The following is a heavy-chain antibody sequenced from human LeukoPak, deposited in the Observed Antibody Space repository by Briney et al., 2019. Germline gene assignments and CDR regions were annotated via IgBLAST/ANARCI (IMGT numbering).Heavy chain of an antibody. V-gene: IGHV4-30-2*01. CDR3: ARDRNYGDYGSYYFDH. J-gene: IGHJ4*02. D-gene: IGHD4-17*01. CDR2: IYHSGRT. Sequence: SETLSLTCAVSGGSISRNSFSWNWIRQPPGKGLEWIGDIYHSGRTYYNPSLESRVTISIDRSKNQFSLKLRSVTAADTAVYYCARDRNYGDYGSYYFDHWGQGTLVTVSS. CDR1: GGSISRNSFS.